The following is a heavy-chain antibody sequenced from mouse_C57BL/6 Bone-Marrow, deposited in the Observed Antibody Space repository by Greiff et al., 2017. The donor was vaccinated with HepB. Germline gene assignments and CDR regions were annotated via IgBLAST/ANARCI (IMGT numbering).Heavy chain of an antibody. CDR3: ARSFTTVVAPYYAMDY. Sequence: VQLKQSGPVLVKPGPSVKISCKASGFTFTDYYMHWVKQSHGKSLEWIGLVYPYNGGTSYNQKFKGKATLTVDTSSSTAYMELNSLTSEDSAVYYCARSFTTVVAPYYAMDYWGQGTSVTVSS. CDR1: GFTFTDYY. CDR2: VYPYNGGT. V-gene: IGHV1-36*01. D-gene: IGHD1-1*01. J-gene: IGHJ4*01.